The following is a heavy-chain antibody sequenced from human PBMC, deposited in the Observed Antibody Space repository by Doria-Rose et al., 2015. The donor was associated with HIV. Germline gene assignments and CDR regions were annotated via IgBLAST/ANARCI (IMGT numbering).Heavy chain of an antibody. CDR3: ARIKSSRWYHKYYFDF. D-gene: IGHD6-13*01. Sequence: QVTLKESGPVLVKPTETLTLTCTVSGVSLSSPGMGVSWIRQPPGKALEWPANIFSDDERSYKTSLWSRLTISRGTSKSQVALTMTDMDPVDTATYYCARIKSSRWYHKYYFDFWGQGTLVIVSA. J-gene: IGHJ4*02. CDR1: GVSLSSPGMG. V-gene: IGHV2-26*01. CDR2: IFSDDER.